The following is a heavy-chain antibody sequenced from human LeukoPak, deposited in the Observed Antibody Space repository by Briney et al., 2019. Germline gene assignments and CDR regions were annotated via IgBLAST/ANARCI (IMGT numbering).Heavy chain of an antibody. D-gene: IGHD6-25*01. CDR3: AKIRPGGDTFDI. V-gene: IGHV3-23*01. Sequence: GGSLRLSCAASGFTFSSYAMSWVRQAPAKGLEWVSGISGSGSSTYYADPAKGRFTISRDNSKNTRYLHMNSLRGEDTAVYYCAKIRPGGDTFDIWGQGTMVTVSS. J-gene: IGHJ3*02. CDR1: GFTFSSYA. CDR2: ISGSGSST.